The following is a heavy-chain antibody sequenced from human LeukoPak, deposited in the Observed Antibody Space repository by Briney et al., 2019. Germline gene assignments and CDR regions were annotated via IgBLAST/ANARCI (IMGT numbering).Heavy chain of an antibody. D-gene: IGHD1-26*01. CDR3: ATLPRRSSVVGAFDY. CDR1: GFTFSSYSMN. Sequence: PGGSLRLSCAASGFTFSSYSMNWVRQPPGKGLEWIGSIYYSGSTYYNPSLKSRVTISVDTSKNQFSLKLSSVTAADTAVYYCATLPRRSSVVGAFDYWGQGTLVTVSS. CDR2: IYYSGST. J-gene: IGHJ4*02. V-gene: IGHV4-59*05.